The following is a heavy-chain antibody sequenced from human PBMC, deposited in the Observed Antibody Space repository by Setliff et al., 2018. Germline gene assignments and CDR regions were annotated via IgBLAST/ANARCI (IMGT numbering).Heavy chain of an antibody. CDR1: GFTFSSDA. CDR2: ISSEGDSI. V-gene: IGHV3-23*03. CDR3: ARCSSWHGHYPHFNY. J-gene: IGHJ4*02. D-gene: IGHD6-13*01. Sequence: GGSLRLSCAASGFTFSSDAMTWVRQAPGKGLEWVSIISSEGDSIYYADSVKGRFTISRDNSKNTLYLQMNSLRAEDTAIYYCARCSSWHGHYPHFNYWGQGTLVTVSS.